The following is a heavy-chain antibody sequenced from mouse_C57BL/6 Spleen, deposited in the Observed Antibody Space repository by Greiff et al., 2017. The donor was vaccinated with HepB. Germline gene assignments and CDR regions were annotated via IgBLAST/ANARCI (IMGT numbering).Heavy chain of an antibody. CDR1: GYAFSSSW. J-gene: IGHJ2*01. D-gene: IGHD1-1*01. CDR3: ARKRDGSRGYYFDY. Sequence: LVESGPELVKPGASVKISCKASGYAFSSSWMNWVKQRPGKGLEWIGRIYPGDGDTNYNGKFKGKATLTADKSSSTAYMQLSSLTSEDSAVYFCARKRDGSRGYYFDYWGQGTTLTVSS. CDR2: IYPGDGDT. V-gene: IGHV1-82*01.